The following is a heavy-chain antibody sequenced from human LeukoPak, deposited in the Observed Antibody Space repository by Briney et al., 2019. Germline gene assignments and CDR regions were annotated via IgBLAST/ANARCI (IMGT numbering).Heavy chain of an antibody. CDR1: GGIFSTYA. J-gene: IGHJ4*02. CDR2: ISAYNGNT. CDR3: ARLKAGIAARFDY. D-gene: IGHD6-6*01. V-gene: IGHV1-18*01. Sequence: ASVKVSCKASGGIFSTYAISWVRQAPGQGLEWMGWISAYNGNTNYAQKLQGRVTMTTDTSTSTAYMELRSLRSDDTAVYYCARLKAGIAARFDYWGQGTLVTVSS.